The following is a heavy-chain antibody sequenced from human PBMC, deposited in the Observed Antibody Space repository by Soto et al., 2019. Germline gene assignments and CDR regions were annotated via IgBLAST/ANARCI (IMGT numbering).Heavy chain of an antibody. CDR3: ARDLSSSGD. CDR2: ISYDGSNK. V-gene: IGHV3-30-3*01. D-gene: IGHD3-10*01. CDR1: GFAFSSYA. J-gene: IGHJ4*02. Sequence: QVQLVESGGGVVQPGRSLRLSCAASGFAFSSYAMHWVRQAPGKGLEWVAVISYDGSNKYYADSVKGRFTISRDNSKNTLYLQMNGLRAEDTDVYYCARDLSSSGDWGQGTLVSVSS.